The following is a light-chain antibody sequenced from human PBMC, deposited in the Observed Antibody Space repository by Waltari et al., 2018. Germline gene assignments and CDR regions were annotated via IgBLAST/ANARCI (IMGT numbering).Light chain of an antibody. CDR2: DAS. V-gene: IGKV1-33*01. CDR1: QDITNY. J-gene: IGKJ5*01. CDR3: QQYDNLPIT. Sequence: DLQMTQSPSSLSASVGDRVTITCQASQDITNYLNWYQQKPAKAPELLIYDASNLETGVTSRFSGSGSGTDFTFTISSLQPEDIATYHCQQYDNLPITFGQGTRLEIK.